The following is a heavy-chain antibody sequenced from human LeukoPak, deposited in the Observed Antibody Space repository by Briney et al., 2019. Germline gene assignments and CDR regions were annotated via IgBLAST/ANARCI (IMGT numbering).Heavy chain of an antibody. CDR2: IWYDGSNK. J-gene: IGHJ4*02. D-gene: IGHD3-22*01. Sequence: PPGGSLRLSCAASGFTFSSYGTHWVRQAPGKGLEWVAVIWYDGSNKYYADSVKGRFTISRDNSKNTLYLQMNSLRAEDTAVYYCASSYYDSSGFNYWGQGTLVTVSS. CDR1: GFTFSSYG. CDR3: ASSYYDSSGFNY. V-gene: IGHV3-33*01.